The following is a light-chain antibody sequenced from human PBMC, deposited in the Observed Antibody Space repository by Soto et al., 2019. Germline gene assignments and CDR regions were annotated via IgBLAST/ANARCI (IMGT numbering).Light chain of an antibody. Sequence: QSVLTQPASVSGSPGQSITISCTGTSSDVGVYNYVSWYQQHPGKAPKLMIYEVSNRPSGVSNPFSGSKSGNTASLTISGLQAEDEADYYCSSYTSSSTPLYVFGTGTKVTVL. CDR3: SSYTSSSTPLYV. J-gene: IGLJ1*01. CDR2: EVS. CDR1: SSDVGVYNY. V-gene: IGLV2-14*01.